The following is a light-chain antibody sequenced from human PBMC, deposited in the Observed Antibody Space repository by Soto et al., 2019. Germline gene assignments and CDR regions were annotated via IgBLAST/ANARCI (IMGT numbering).Light chain of an antibody. V-gene: IGKV3-20*01. J-gene: IGKJ1*01. CDR2: GAS. CDR3: QQYGSSPWT. CDR1: QSVSSSY. Sequence: EIVLTQSPGTLSLSPGERDTLSCRASQSVSSSYLAWYQQKPGQAPRLLIYGASSRATGIPDRFSGSGSGTDVTLTISRLEPEDFAVYYCQQYGSSPWTVGQGTKVEIK.